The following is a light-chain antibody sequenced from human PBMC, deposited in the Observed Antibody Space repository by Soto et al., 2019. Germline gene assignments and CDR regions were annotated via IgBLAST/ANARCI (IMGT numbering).Light chain of an antibody. V-gene: IGKV3-11*01. Sequence: ESVLTQSPATLSLSPGERATLSCRASPSVSNSLAWYQHKPGQAPRLLIYDASNRATGVPTRFSGSGSGTDFTLTISSLEPEDFAVYYCQQRNKWPPVTFDGGTRVEIK. CDR2: DAS. CDR1: PSVSNS. CDR3: QQRNKWPPVT. J-gene: IGKJ4*01.